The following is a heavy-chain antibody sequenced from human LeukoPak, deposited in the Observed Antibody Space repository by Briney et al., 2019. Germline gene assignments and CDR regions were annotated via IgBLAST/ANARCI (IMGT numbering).Heavy chain of an antibody. V-gene: IGHV4-4*07. D-gene: IGHD2-2*01. CDR3: ARDVSRVVVGSFAP. J-gene: IGHJ5*02. CDR1: GGSISSYY. CDR2: IYTSGST. Sequence: PSETLSLTCTVSGGSISSYYWSWIRQPAGKGLEWIGRIYTSGSTNYNPSLKSRVTMSVDTSKNQFSLKLSSVTAADTAVYYCARDVSRVVVGSFAPWGQGALVTVSS.